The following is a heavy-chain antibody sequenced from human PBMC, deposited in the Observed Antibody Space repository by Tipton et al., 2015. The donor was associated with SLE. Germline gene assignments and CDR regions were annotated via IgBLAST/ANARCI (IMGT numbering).Heavy chain of an antibody. Sequence: TLSLTCTVSGYSISSGYYWGWIRQPPGKGLEWIMSTHHSGNTYYSPSLKSRMTISVDTPKNQFSLKLSSATAADTAVYYCARDQVGVGDFDYWGQGTLVTVSS. J-gene: IGHJ4*02. D-gene: IGHD1-26*01. V-gene: IGHV4-38-2*02. CDR2: THHSGNT. CDR1: GYSISSGYY. CDR3: ARDQVGVGDFDY.